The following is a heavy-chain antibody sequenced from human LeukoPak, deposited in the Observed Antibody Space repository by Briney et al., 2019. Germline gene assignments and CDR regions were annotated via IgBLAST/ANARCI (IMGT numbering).Heavy chain of an antibody. CDR3: AKDCAPYCGGDCYFNY. CDR2: ISYDGSNK. V-gene: IGHV3-30*18. CDR1: GFIFNNYG. J-gene: IGHJ4*02. D-gene: IGHD2-21*02. Sequence: GGSLRLSCSASGFIFNNYGMHWVRQAPGKGLGRVAVISYDGSNKNYADSVKGRFPISRDSSKNTVYLQMNSLRVEDTAVYYCAKDCAPYCGGDCYFNYWGQGTLVTVSS.